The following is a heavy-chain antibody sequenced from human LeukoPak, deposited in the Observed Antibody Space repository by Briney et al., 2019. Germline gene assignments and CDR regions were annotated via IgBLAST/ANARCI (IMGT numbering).Heavy chain of an antibody. V-gene: IGHV3-21*01. CDR1: GFTFRTHT. CDR3: ARVPGGSEWADFDY. D-gene: IGHD3-3*01. J-gene: IGHJ4*02. Sequence: GGSLRLSCAASGFTFRTHTMNWVRQAPGKGLEWVSCISSSSSDIYYADSVKGRFTISRDNAKNSLYLHMSSLRAEDTAVYYCARVPGGSEWADFDYWGQGTLVTVSS. CDR2: ISSSSSDI.